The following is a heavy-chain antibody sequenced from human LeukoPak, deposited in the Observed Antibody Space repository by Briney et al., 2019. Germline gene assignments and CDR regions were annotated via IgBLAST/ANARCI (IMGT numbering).Heavy chain of an antibody. CDR2: VDHTGST. CDR1: DDSITMYY. V-gene: IGHV4-59*01. Sequence: SETLSLTCTVSDDSITMYYWTWIRQPPGKGLEGIGYVDHTGSTKFNPSLNGRVSISRDTSNHFFSLRLRSVTAADTAVYHCARRLGPYDILTGHFDYWGQGTLVTVSS. CDR3: ARRLGPYDILTGHFDY. J-gene: IGHJ4*02. D-gene: IGHD3-9*01.